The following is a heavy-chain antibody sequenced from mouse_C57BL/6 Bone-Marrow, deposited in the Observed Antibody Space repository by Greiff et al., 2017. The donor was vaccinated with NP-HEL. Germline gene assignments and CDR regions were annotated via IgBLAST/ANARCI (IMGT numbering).Heavy chain of an antibody. J-gene: IGHJ4*01. CDR1: GFTFSSYG. D-gene: IGHD2-2*01. V-gene: IGHV5-6*01. CDR3: ARGSGYRGKPYAMDY. Sequence: EVKVVESGGDLVKPGGSLKLSCAASGFTFSSYGMSWVRQTPDKRLEWVATISSGGSYTYYPDSVKGRFTISRDNAKNTLYLQMSSLKSEDTAMYYCARGSGYRGKPYAMDYWGQGTSVTVSS. CDR2: ISSGGSYT.